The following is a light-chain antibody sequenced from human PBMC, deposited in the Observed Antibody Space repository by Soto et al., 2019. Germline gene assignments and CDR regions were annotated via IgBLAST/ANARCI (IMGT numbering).Light chain of an antibody. CDR2: DAS. Sequence: EIVLTQSPDTLSFSPGERATLACRASQSVRSERLAWYQQKRGQAPTLLIFDASSRASGTPERFSGSGSGTDFTLTISRLEPEDFAVYYCQEYDGALPITFGLGTRLEIK. CDR1: QSVRSER. J-gene: IGKJ5*01. V-gene: IGKV3-20*01. CDR3: QEYDGALPIT.